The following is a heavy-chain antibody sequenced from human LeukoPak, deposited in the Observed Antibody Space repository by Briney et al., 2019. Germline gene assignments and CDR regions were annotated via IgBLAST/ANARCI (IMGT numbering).Heavy chain of an antibody. V-gene: IGHV1-46*01. J-gene: IGHJ5*02. D-gene: IGHD3-16*02. Sequence: ASVKVSCKASGYSFTSHYMHWVRQAPGQGLEWMGLVNPSGSSTLYAQKFQGRVTMTRDMSTTTDHMELSSLRSEDTAVYYCARDNSVGDIAWWFDPWGQGTLVTVSS. CDR1: GYSFTSHY. CDR2: VNPSGSST. CDR3: ARDNSVGDIAWWFDP.